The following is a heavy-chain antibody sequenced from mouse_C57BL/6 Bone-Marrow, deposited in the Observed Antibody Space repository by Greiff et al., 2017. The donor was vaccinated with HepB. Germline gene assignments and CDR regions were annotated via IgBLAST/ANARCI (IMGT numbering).Heavy chain of an antibody. CDR2: ISDGGSYT. V-gene: IGHV5-4*01. D-gene: IGHD6-1*01. CDR1: GFTFSSYA. CDR3: ARDKRPSLYAMDY. J-gene: IGHJ4*01. Sequence: EVKLVESGGGLVKPGGSLKFSCAASGFTFSSYAMSWVRQTPEKRLEWVATISDGGSYTYYPDNVKGRFTISRDNAKNNLYLQMSHLKSEDTAMYYCARDKRPSLYAMDYWGQGTSVTVSS.